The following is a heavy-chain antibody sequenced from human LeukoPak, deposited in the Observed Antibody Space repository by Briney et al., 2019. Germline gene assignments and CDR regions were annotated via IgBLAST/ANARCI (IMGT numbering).Heavy chain of an antibody. V-gene: IGHV4-39*01. CDR3: ARHLPYCSGDCYSDYFHH. Sequence: SETLSLTCTVSGGSISSYPYYWGWIRQPPGKGLEWIGSVYYCGSPYGNPALKSRVTMCVDPSKSEFSLKLSAVTAADTAVDYCARHLPYCSGDCYSDYFHHGGQGTLVTVSS. CDR1: GGSISSYPYY. D-gene: IGHD2-21*02. CDR2: VYYCGSP. J-gene: IGHJ4*02.